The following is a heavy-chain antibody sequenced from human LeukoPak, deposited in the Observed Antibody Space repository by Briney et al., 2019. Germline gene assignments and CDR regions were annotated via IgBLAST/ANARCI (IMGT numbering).Heavy chain of an antibody. CDR1: GGTFSSYA. CDR3: ARSQYYYGSGSYFPFDY. CDR2: IIPIFGTA. J-gene: IGHJ4*02. D-gene: IGHD3-10*01. Sequence: SVKVSCKASGGTFSSYAISWVRQAPGQGLEWMGRIIPIFGTANYAQKFQGRVTITADESTSTAYMELSSLRSEDTAVYYCARSQYYYGSGSYFPFDYWGQGTLVTVSS. V-gene: IGHV1-69*13.